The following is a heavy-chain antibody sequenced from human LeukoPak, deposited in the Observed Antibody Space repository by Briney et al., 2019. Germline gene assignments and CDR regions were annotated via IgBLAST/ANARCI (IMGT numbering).Heavy chain of an antibody. D-gene: IGHD5-24*01. Sequence: SVKVSCKASGGTFSSYAISWVRQAPGQGLEWMGRIIPILGIANYAQKFQGRVTITADKSTSTAYMELSSLRSEDTAVYYCARAPPRLDGYILYYWGQGTLVTVSS. J-gene: IGHJ4*02. CDR3: ARAPPRLDGYILYY. CDR1: GGTFSSYA. V-gene: IGHV1-69*04. CDR2: IIPILGIA.